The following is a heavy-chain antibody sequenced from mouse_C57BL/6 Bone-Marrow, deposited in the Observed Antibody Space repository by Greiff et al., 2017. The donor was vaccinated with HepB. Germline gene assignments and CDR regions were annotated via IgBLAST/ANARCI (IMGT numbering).Heavy chain of an antibody. J-gene: IGHJ2*01. CDR1: GFNIKDDY. D-gene: IGHD2-3*01. V-gene: IGHV14-4*01. CDR2: IDPENGDT. Sequence: EVQVVESGAELVRPGASVKLSCTASGFNIKDDYMHWVKQRPEQGLEWIGWIDPENGDTEYASNFQGKATITADTSSNSAYLQLSSLTSEDTAVYYCTPGDGYSYCFDCWGQGTTLTFSS. CDR3: TPGDGYSYCFDC.